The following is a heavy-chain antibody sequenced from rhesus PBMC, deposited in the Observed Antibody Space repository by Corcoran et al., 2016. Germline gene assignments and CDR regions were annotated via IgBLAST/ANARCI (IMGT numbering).Heavy chain of an antibody. CDR2: VFPLNSDT. CDR3: VKDLWTWSGFDY. CDR1: GYSFTRYW. D-gene: IGHD2-39*01. J-gene: IGHJ4*01. V-gene: IGHV5-43*02. Sequence: EVQLVQSGAEVQRPGESLKISCKASGYSFTRYWITWVRQMPGKGLEWVGSVFPLNSDTTYHPSFAGHVIVSADKSISNTYLQWSSLTASDTATYYCVKDLWTWSGFDYWGRGVLVTVSS.